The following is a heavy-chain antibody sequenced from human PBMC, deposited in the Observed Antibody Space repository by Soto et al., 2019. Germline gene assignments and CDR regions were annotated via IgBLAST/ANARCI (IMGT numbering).Heavy chain of an antibody. Sequence: EVQLVESGGGLVQPGGSLRLSCAASGFTFSNYWMHWVRQAPGKGLEWVSRINIDGSHRDYADSVKGRFTISRGDAQNTLYVQMHGLRVGDTAVYYCKRGAGSWNGIDFWGKGTLATVAS. CDR3: KRGAGSWNGIDF. J-gene: IGHJ4*02. D-gene: IGHD1-1*01. CDR1: GFTFSNYW. V-gene: IGHV3-74*01. CDR2: INIDGSHR.